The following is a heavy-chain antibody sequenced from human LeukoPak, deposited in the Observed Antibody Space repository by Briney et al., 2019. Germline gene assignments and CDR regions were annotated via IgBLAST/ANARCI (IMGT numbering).Heavy chain of an antibody. D-gene: IGHD3-22*01. CDR1: GYTFIRYG. J-gene: IGHJ3*02. Sequence: GASVKVPCKAAGYTFIRYGISWVRQAPGQGLEWMGGIIPIFGTANYAQKFQGRVTITADESTSTAYMELSSLRSEDTAVYYCARDVYYYDSSGPPDAFDIWGQGTMVTVSS. V-gene: IGHV1-69*13. CDR3: ARDVYYYDSSGPPDAFDI. CDR2: IIPIFGTA.